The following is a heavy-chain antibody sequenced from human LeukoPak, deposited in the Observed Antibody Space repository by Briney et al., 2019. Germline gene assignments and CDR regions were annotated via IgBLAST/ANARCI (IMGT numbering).Heavy chain of an antibody. V-gene: IGHV4-34*01. CDR3: ARGPPGVYTYYYYYYMDV. J-gene: IGHJ6*03. CDR1: GGSFSGYY. Sequence: SETLSLTCAVYGGSFSGYYWSWIRQPPGKGLEWIGEINHSGSTNYNQSLKSRVTISGDTSKNQFSLKLSSVTAADTAMYYCARGPPGVYTYYYYYYMDVWGKGTTVTVSS. D-gene: IGHD2-8*01. CDR2: INHSGST.